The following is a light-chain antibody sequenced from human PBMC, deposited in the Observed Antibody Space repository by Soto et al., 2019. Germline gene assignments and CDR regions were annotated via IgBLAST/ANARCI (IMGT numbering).Light chain of an antibody. CDR3: QQYNFWPPLT. V-gene: IGKV3-15*01. CDR2: DAS. J-gene: IGKJ4*01. CDR1: QSVNRN. Sequence: EIVMTQSPATMSVSPGERATLSCRASQSVNRNLAWYRQKPGKAPRLLISDASTRATGVPARFSVSGSGTEFTLTISSLQSEDSGIYYCQQYNFWPPLTFGGGTKVEIK.